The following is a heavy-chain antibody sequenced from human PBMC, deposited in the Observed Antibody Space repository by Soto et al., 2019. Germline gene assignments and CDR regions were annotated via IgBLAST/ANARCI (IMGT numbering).Heavy chain of an antibody. Sequence: QVQLVQSGAEVKKPGSSVKVSCKASGGTFSSYAISWVRQAPGQGLEWMGGIIPIFGTANYAQKFQGRVTITGDKSTSTAYMELSSLRSEDTAVYYCASRTYYYDSSAFLGGMDVWGQGTTVTVSS. CDR2: IIPIFGTA. V-gene: IGHV1-69*06. CDR3: ASRTYYYDSSAFLGGMDV. CDR1: GGTFSSYA. D-gene: IGHD3-22*01. J-gene: IGHJ6*02.